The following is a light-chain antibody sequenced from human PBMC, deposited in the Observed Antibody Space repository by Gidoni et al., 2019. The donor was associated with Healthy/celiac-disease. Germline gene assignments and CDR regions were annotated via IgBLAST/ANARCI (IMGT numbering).Light chain of an antibody. J-gene: IGKJ4*01. V-gene: IGKV3-15*01. Sequence: ELVMTQSPATLSVSPGERATLSCRASQSVSSNLAWYQQKPGQAPRLLIYGASTRATGIPARVSGSGSGTEFTLTISSLQSEDFAVYYCQQYNNWPLFGGGTKVEIK. CDR3: QQYNNWPL. CDR1: QSVSSN. CDR2: GAS.